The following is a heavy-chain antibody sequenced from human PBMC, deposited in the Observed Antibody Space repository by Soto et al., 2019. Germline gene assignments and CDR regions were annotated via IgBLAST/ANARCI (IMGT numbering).Heavy chain of an antibody. J-gene: IGHJ4*02. Sequence: GGSLRLSCTASGFTFGDYAMSWVRQAPGKGLEWVGFIRSKAYGGTTEYAASVKGRFTISRDDSKSIAYLQMNSLKTEDTAVYYCTRGSPMVRGVTKYDYWGQGTLVTVSS. CDR1: GFTFGDYA. CDR3: TRGSPMVRGVTKYDY. D-gene: IGHD3-10*01. CDR2: IRSKAYGGTT. V-gene: IGHV3-49*04.